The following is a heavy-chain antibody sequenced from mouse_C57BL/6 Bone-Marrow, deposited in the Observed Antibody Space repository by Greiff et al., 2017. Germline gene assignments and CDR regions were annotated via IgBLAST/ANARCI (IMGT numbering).Heavy chain of an antibody. CDR3: ARLGGWPPFDY. V-gene: IGHV1-82*01. CDR2: IYPGDGDT. Sequence: VKLQESGPELVKPGASVKISCKASGYAFSSSWMNWVKQRPGKGLEWIGRIYPGDGDTNYNGKFKGKATLTADKSSSTAYMQLSSLTSEDSAVYFCARLGGWPPFDYWGQGTLVTVSA. J-gene: IGHJ3*01. D-gene: IGHD2-3*01. CDR1: GYAFSSSW.